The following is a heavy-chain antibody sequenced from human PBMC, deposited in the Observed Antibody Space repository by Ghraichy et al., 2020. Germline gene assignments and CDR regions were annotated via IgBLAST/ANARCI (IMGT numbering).Heavy chain of an antibody. J-gene: IGHJ5*02. CDR2: IWYDGSNK. CDR1: GFTFSSYG. V-gene: IGHV3-33*01. D-gene: IGHD1-7*01. Sequence: GGSLRLSCAASGFTFSSYGMHWVRQAPGKGLEWVAVIWYDGSNKYYADSVKGRFTISRDNSKNTLYLQMNSLRAEDTAVYYCAGSLTGTTGWFDPWGQGTLVTVSS. CDR3: AGSLTGTTGWFDP.